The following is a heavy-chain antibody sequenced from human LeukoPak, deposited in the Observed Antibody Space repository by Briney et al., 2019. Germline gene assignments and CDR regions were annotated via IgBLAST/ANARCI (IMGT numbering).Heavy chain of an antibody. Sequence: GGSLRLSCVVSGFTFRNYYMSWIRQAPRKGLEWVSYISSSGDDTDYAAPVKGRFTISRDNAKNSVYLQMTSLRVEDTAMYSCARAFHWGQGTLVTVST. CDR1: GFTFRNYY. J-gene: IGHJ4*02. CDR2: ISSSGDDT. D-gene: IGHD2/OR15-2a*01. V-gene: IGHV3-11*04. CDR3: ARAFH.